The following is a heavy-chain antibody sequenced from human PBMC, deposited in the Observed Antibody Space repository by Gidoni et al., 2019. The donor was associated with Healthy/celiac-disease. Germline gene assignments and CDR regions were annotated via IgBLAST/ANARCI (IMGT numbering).Heavy chain of an antibody. CDR3: ARDPLGYCSSTSCYSLYWYFDL. J-gene: IGHJ2*01. V-gene: IGHV3-7*01. D-gene: IGHD2-2*01. CDR1: GFTFSSYW. CDR2: IKQDGSEK. Sequence: EVQLVESGGGLVQPGGSLILSCAASGFTFSSYWMSWVRQAPGKGLEWVAKIKQDGSEKYYVDSVKGRCTISRDNAKNSLYLQMNSLRAEDTAVYYCARDPLGYCSSTSCYSLYWYFDLWGRGTLVTVSS.